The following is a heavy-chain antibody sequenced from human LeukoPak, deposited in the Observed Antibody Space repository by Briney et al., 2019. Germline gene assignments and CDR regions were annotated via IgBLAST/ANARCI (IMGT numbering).Heavy chain of an antibody. CDR2: IYADFDTT. CDR1: GFTVSGDY. J-gene: IGHJ4*02. V-gene: IGHV3-53*01. D-gene: IGHD3-3*01. CDR3: AKDTRTISCLEY. Sequence: GGSLRLSCAVSGFTVSGDYMSWVRQAPGKGLEWVSVIYADFDTTDYADSVKGRFTISRDNSKNTLYLQMNSLRAEDTAVYYCAKDTRTISCLEYWGQGTLVTVSS.